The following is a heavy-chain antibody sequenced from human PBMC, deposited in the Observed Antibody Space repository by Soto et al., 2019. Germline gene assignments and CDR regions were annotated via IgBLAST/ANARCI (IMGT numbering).Heavy chain of an antibody. Sequence: PGGSLRLSCSASGFIFSNYAMYWVRQAPGKGLEYVSAISSNGGSTYYADSVKGRFTISRDNSKNTLYLQMTSLRAEDTAMYYCVKDALYYYDSSGYGNYWGQGT. V-gene: IGHV3-64D*06. CDR3: VKDALYYYDSSGYGNY. J-gene: IGHJ4*02. CDR2: ISSNGGST. CDR1: GFIFSNYA. D-gene: IGHD3-22*01.